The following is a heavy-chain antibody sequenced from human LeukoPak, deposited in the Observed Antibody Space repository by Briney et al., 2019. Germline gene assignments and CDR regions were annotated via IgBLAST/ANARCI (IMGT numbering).Heavy chain of an antibody. CDR3: AQGAFQQLAIDY. V-gene: IGHV4-38-2*02. Sequence: KPSETLSLTCSVSGMSITSRHYWGWIRQSPGKGLEWIGSTSHSDSPYYNPSLESRVTISVDTSKNQFSLKLSSVTAADTAVYYCAQGAFQQLAIDYWGQGTLVTVSS. J-gene: IGHJ4*02. D-gene: IGHD6-13*01. CDR2: TSHSDSP. CDR1: GMSITSRHY.